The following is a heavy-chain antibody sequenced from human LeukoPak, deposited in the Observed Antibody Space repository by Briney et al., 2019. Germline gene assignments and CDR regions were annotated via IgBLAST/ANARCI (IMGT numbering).Heavy chain of an antibody. CDR1: GYSISSGYY. CDR2: IYHSGST. V-gene: IGHV4-38-2*02. J-gene: IGHJ3*02. CDR3: AREMGGLDAFDI. Sequence: PSETLSLTCTVSGYSISSGYYWGWIRRPPGKGLEWIGSIYHSGSTYYNPSLKSRVTISVDTSKNQFSLKLSSVTAADTAVYYCAREMGGLDAFDIWGQGTTVTVSS. D-gene: IGHD3-16*01.